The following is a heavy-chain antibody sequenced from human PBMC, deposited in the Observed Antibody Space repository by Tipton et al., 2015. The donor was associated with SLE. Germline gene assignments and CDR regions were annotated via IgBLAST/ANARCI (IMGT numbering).Heavy chain of an antibody. D-gene: IGHD3-3*01. Sequence: TLSLTCAVSGHSISTDYYWGWIRQPPGKGLEWIGSDYYSGSTYYNPSLKSRVTISVDTSKNQFSLKLSSVTAADTAVYYCARAEMTKRFLEWLFDYWGQGTLVTVSS. CDR1: GHSISTDYY. CDR2: DYYSGST. J-gene: IGHJ4*02. CDR3: ARAEMTKRFLEWLFDY. V-gene: IGHV4-38-2*01.